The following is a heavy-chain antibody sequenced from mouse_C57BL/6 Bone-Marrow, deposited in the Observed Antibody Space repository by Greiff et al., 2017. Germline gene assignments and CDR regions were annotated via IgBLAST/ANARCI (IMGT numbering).Heavy chain of an antibody. CDR2: ILPGSGST. CDR3: ARKGTYYYGSSYAWFAY. D-gene: IGHD1-1*01. J-gene: IGHJ3*01. Sequence: QVQLQQSGAELMKPGASVKLSCKATGYTFTGYWIEWVKQRPGHGLEWIGEILPGSGSTNYNEKFKGKATFTADTASNTAYMQLSSLTTEDSAIYYWARKGTYYYGSSYAWFAYWGQGTLVTVSA. CDR1: GYTFTGYW. V-gene: IGHV1-9*01.